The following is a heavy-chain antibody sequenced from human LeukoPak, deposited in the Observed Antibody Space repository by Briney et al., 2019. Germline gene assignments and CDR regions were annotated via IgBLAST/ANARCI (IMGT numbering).Heavy chain of an antibody. V-gene: IGHV1-2*02. D-gene: IGHD5-18*01. Sequence: GASVKVSCKASGYTFTGYYMHWVRQAPGQGLEWMGWINPNSGGTNYAQKFQGRVTMTRDTSISTAYMELSRLRSDDTAVYYCARELGGTAMDTGLDYWGQGTLVTVSS. CDR1: GYTFTGYY. J-gene: IGHJ4*02. CDR3: ARELGGTAMDTGLDY. CDR2: INPNSGGT.